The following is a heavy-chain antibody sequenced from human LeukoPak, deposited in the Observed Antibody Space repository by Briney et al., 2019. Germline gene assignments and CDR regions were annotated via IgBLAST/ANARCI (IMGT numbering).Heavy chain of an antibody. J-gene: IGHJ5*02. D-gene: IGHD3-9*01. Sequence: GRSLRLSCAASGFTFDDYAMHWVRQAPGKGLEWVSAISGSGGSTYYADSVKGRFTISRDNSKNTLYLQMNSLRAEDTAVYYCAKSPYHYDILTGYYLVWFDPWGQGTLVTVSS. CDR3: AKSPYHYDILTGYYLVWFDP. CDR2: ISGSGGST. V-gene: IGHV3-23*01. CDR1: GFTFDDYA.